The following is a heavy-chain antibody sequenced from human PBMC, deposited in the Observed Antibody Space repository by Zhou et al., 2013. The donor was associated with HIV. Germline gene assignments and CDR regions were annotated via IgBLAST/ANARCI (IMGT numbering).Heavy chain of an antibody. D-gene: IGHD5-18*01. J-gene: IGHJ6*02. V-gene: IGHV4-59*11. CDR2: IYYSGST. CDR1: GGSISSHY. Sequence: QVQLQESGPGLVKPSETLSLTCTVSGGSISSHYWSWIRQPPGKGLEWIGYIYYSGSTNYNPSLKSRVTISVDTSKNQFSLKLSSVTAADTAVYYCAMKEYSYGHRYYYYGMDVWGQGTTVTGLL. CDR3: AMKEYSYGHRYYYYGMDV.